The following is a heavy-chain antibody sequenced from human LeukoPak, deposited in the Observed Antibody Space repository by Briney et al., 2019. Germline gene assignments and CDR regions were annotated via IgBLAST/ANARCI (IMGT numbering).Heavy chain of an antibody. CDR2: IYTSGST. Sequence: SETLSLTRIVSGGSINYYYWSWIRQVAGKGLEWTGRIYTSGSTNYNPSLKSRITMSVDTSKNQFSLKLSSVTAADTAVYYCARGYSNGYVGYWGQGTLVTVSS. CDR1: GGSINYYY. J-gene: IGHJ4*02. V-gene: IGHV4-4*07. CDR3: ARGYSNGYVGY. D-gene: IGHD5-18*01.